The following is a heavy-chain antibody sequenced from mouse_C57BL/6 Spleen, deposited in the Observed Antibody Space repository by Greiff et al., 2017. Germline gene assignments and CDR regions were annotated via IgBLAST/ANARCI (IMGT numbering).Heavy chain of an antibody. D-gene: IGHD2-4*01. CDR1: GYTFTDYN. CDR3: ASTYYDYDEGFAY. Sequence: VKLLQSGPELVKPGASVKMSCKASGYTFTDYNMHWVKQSHGKSLEWIGYINPNHGGTSYNQKFKGKVTLTVNKSTSTAYLELRSLTSEDSAVYCCASTYYDYDEGFAYWGPGTLVTCSA. V-gene: IGHV1-22*01. J-gene: IGHJ3*01. CDR2: INPNHGGT.